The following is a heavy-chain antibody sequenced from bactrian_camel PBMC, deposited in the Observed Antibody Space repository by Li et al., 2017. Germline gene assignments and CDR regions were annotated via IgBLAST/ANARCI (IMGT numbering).Heavy chain of an antibody. D-gene: IGHD1*01. J-gene: IGHJ4*01. CDR1: GDTYSRGC. CDR3: AADSRRDRWAPLEAGSYDY. Sequence: HVQLVESGGGSAQAGGSLRLSCAASGDTYSRGCMGWFRHTPGKQREGVAFMYTSSGATVYADPVKGRFSISQDNAKTLCLQMNSLKPEDTAMYYCAADSRRDRWAPLEAGSYDYWGQGTQVTVS. CDR2: MYTSSGAT. V-gene: IGHV3S53*01.